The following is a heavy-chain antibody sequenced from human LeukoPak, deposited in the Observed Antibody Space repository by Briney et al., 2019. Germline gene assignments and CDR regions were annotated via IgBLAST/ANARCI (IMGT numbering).Heavy chain of an antibody. CDR2: LYYSGTT. Sequence: SETLSLTCSISGGSISSYYWSWIRQPPGKGLEWIGYLYYSGTTNYNPSLKSRVTISVDTSKNQFSLKLSSVTAADTAVYYCAACGYSYGPVDYWGQGTLVTVSS. V-gene: IGHV4-59*08. CDR3: AACGYSYGPVDY. CDR1: GGSISSYY. D-gene: IGHD5-18*01. J-gene: IGHJ4*02.